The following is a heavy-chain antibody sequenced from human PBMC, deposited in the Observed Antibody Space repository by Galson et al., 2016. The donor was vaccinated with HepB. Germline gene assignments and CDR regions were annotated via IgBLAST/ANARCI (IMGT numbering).Heavy chain of an antibody. CDR1: GFTFSNYG. CDR3: ARTNDFWSGYLHGDV. D-gene: IGHD3-3*01. Sequence: SLRLSCAASGFTFSNYGMHWVRQAPGKGLEWVAVIWYDGRNKYYAGSVKGRFTISRDNSKNTLYLQMNSLRAEDTAVYYCARTNDFWSGYLHGDVWGKGTTVTVSS. V-gene: IGHV3-33*01. J-gene: IGHJ6*04. CDR2: IWYDGRNK.